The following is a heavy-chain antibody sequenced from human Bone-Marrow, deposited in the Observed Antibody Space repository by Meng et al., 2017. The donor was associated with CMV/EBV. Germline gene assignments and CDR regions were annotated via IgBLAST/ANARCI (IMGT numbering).Heavy chain of an antibody. CDR3: AKALGEDYYYYYGMDV. Sequence: GESLKISWASSGFTFDDYAMHWVRQAPGKGLEWVSLISWDGGSTYYADSVKGRFTISRDNRKNSLNLQMNSLRAEDNALYYCAKALGEDYYYYYGMDVWGQGTTVTVSS. CDR1: GFTFDDYA. D-gene: IGHD3-10*01. CDR2: ISWDGGST. V-gene: IGHV3-43D*03. J-gene: IGHJ6*02.